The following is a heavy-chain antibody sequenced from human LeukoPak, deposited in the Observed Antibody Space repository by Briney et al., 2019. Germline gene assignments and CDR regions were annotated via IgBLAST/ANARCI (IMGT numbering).Heavy chain of an antibody. J-gene: IGHJ6*03. CDR2: INHSGST. CDR3: ATNGGITMVRGSHYYYYMDV. D-gene: IGHD3-10*01. V-gene: IGHV4-34*01. CDR1: GGSFSGYY. Sequence: SETLSLTCAVYGGSFSGYYWSWIRQPPGKGLEWIGEINHSGSTNYNPSLKSRVTISVDTSKNQFSLKLSSVTAADTAVYYCATNGGITMVRGSHYYYYMDVWGKGTTVTISS.